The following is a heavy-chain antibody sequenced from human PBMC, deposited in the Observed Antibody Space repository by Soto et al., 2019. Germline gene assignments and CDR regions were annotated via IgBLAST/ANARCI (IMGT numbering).Heavy chain of an antibody. V-gene: IGHV4-39*01. CDR2: IYYSGST. J-gene: IGHJ4*02. Sequence: SETLSLTCTVSGGSISSSSYYWGWIRQPPGKGLEWIGSIYYSGSTYYNPSLKSRVTISVDTSKNQFSLKLSSVTAADTDVYYCARHTPAISISDHWGQGTLVTVSS. CDR1: GGSISSSSYY. D-gene: IGHD2-15*01. CDR3: ARHTPAISISDH.